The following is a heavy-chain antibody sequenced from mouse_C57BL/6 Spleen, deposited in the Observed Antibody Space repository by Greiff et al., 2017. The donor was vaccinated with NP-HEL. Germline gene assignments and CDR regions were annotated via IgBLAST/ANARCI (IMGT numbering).Heavy chain of an antibody. V-gene: IGHV1-82*01. Sequence: VQLQQSGPELVKPGASVKISCKASGYAFSSSWMNWVKQRPGKGLEWIGRIYPGDGDTNYNGKLKGKATLTADKSSSTAYMQLSSLTSEDSAVYFCADGNYDYWGQGTTLTVSS. CDR2: IYPGDGDT. J-gene: IGHJ2*01. CDR3: ADGNYDY. D-gene: IGHD2-1*01. CDR1: GYAFSSSW.